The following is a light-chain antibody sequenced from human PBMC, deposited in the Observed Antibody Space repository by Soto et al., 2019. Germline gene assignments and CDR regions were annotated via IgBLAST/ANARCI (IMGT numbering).Light chain of an antibody. CDR2: AAS. J-gene: IGKJ4*01. CDR3: QKCKVSSFT. CDR1: QCISNY. Sequence: DIQMTQATSSLPTSVGDRVTITCLASQCISNYLAWYQQKPGKAPKLLIYAASTLQSGVPSRFSGSGSGTDFTLTISSLQPEDVATYYCQKCKVSSFTLGGGTKVDIK. V-gene: IGKV1-27*01.